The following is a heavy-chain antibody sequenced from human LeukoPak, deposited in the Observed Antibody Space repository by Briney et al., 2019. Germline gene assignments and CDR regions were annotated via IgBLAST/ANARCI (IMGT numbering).Heavy chain of an antibody. CDR3: AGGGLSSRIDY. J-gene: IGHJ4*02. Sequence: SVKVSCKASGGTFSSYAISWVRQAPGQGLEWMGGIIPIFGTANYAQKFQGRSTMTTDTSTSTAYMDLRSLRADDTAVYYCAGGGLSSRIDYWGQGTLVTVSS. D-gene: IGHD2-2*01. V-gene: IGHV1-69*05. CDR2: IIPIFGTA. CDR1: GGTFSSYA.